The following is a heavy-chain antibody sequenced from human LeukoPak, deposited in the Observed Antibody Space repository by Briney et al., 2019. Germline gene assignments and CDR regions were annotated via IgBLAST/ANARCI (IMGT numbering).Heavy chain of an antibody. D-gene: IGHD5-18*01. V-gene: IGHV4-39*07. CDR2: IYYSGST. CDR3: ARLTWGPWIQLLHFDP. J-gene: IGHJ5*02. Sequence: SETLSLTCTVSGGSVSSSSYCWGWIRQPPGKGLEWIGSIYYSGSTYYNPPLKSRVTISVDTSKNQFSLKLSSVTAADTAVYYCARLTWGPWIQLLHFDPWGQGTLVTVSS. CDR1: GGSVSSSSYC.